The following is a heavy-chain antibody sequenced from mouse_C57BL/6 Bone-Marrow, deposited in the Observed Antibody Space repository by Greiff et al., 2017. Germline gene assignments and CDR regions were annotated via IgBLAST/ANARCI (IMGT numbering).Heavy chain of an antibody. D-gene: IGHD1-1*01. V-gene: IGHV14-4*01. CDR2: IDPENGDT. Sequence: SWAELVRPGASVKLSCTASGFNIKDDYMHWVKQRPEQGLEWIGWIDPENGDTEYASKFQGKATITADTSSNTAYLQLSSLTSEDTAVYYCTFYYYGSSSYWYFDVWGTGTTVTVSS. CDR1: GFNIKDDY. CDR3: TFYYYGSSSYWYFDV. J-gene: IGHJ1*03.